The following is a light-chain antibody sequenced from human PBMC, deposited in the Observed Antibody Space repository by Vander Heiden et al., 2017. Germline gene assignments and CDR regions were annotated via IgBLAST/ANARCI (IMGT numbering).Light chain of an antibody. J-gene: IGKJ1*01. CDR1: QSLNSW. V-gene: IGKV1-5*03. Sequence: DIQMTQSPSTLSASVGDTVTITCRASQSLNSWLAWFQQKPGKAPKVLIYKASSLESGVPSRFRGSRSGTEFTLTISILQPDDFATYYCQHDNSFPWAFGQGTKVEIK. CDR3: QHDNSFPWA. CDR2: KAS.